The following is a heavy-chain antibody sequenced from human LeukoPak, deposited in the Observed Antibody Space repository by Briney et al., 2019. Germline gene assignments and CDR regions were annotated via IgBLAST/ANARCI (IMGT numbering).Heavy chain of an antibody. J-gene: IGHJ3*02. CDR3: ARDRGRIESVYSSSWADAFDI. CDR2: INPNSGGT. CDR1: GYTFTGYY. V-gene: IGHV1-2*02. D-gene: IGHD6-13*01. Sequence: ASVKVSCKASGYTFTGYYMHWVRQAPGQGLEWMGWINPNSGGTNYAQKFQGRVTMTRDTSISTAYMELSRLRSDDTAVYYCARDRGRIESVYSSSWADAFDIWGQGTMVTVSS.